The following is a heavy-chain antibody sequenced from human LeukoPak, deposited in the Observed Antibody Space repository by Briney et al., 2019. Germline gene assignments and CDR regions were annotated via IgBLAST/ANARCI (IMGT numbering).Heavy chain of an antibody. CDR1: RGSIIRDY. CDR2: ISHSGYT. D-gene: IGHD3-10*01. J-gene: IGHJ4*02. V-gene: IGHV4-59*01. CDR3: ARGYNQIGGMYFDY. Sequence: SETLSLICRVSRGSIIRDYWSWIRQPPGKPLEEIGFISHSGYTSYNPPLKRRVSISVDSSKSQFSLKLGSVTAADTAFYYCARGYNQIGGMYFDYWGQGILVTVSS.